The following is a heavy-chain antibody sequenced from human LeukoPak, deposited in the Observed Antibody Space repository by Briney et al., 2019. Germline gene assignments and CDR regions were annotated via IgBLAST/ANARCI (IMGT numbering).Heavy chain of an antibody. Sequence: GGSLRLSCAACGFTFSSYSMNWVRQAPGKGLEWVSYISSSSSTIYYADSVKGRFTISRDNAKNSLYLQMNSLRAEDTAVYYCASTTGYSSSWFYFDYWGQGTLVTVSS. CDR2: ISSSSSTI. CDR3: ASTTGYSSSWFYFDY. J-gene: IGHJ4*02. CDR1: GFTFSSYS. D-gene: IGHD6-13*01. V-gene: IGHV3-48*01.